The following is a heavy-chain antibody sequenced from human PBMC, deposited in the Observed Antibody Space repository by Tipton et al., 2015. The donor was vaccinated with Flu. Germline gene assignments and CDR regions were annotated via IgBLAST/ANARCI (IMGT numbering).Heavy chain of an antibody. CDR2: IYYSGST. V-gene: IGHV4-39*07. CDR1: GGSISSSSYY. D-gene: IGHD3-3*01. J-gene: IGHJ4*02. CDR3: AGDTIFGVAH. Sequence: TLSLTRTVSGGSISSSSYYWGWIRQPPGKGLEWIGSIYYSGSTYYNPSLKSRVTISVDTSKNQFSLKLSSVTAADTAVYYCAGDTIFGVAHWGQGTLVTVSS.